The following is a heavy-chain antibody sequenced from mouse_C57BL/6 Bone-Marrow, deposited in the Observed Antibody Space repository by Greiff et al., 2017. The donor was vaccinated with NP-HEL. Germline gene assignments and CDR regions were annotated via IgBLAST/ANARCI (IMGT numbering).Heavy chain of an antibody. D-gene: IGHD2-1*01. V-gene: IGHV3-6*01. CDR1: GYSITSGYY. CDR2: ISYDGSN. J-gene: IGHJ3*01. CDR3: ARVIYELWYPWFAY. Sequence: DVQLQESGPGLVKPSQSLSLTCSVTGYSITSGYYWNWIRQFPGNKLEWMGYISYDGSNNYNPSLKNRISITRDTSKNQFFLKLNSVTTEDTATDYCARVIYELWYPWFAYWGQGTLVTVSA.